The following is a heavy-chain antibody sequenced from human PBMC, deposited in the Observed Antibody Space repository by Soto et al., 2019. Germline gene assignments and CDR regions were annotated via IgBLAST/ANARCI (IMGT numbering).Heavy chain of an antibody. Sequence: QVQLVQSGAEVKKPGASVKVSCKASGYTFTRSGISWVRQAPGQGLDWMGWISTYNGDTNYAQTFQDRVTMTTDTSTSTAYMELRSLRSDDTAVYYCAREGVAPYYYYGMDVWGQGTPVSVSS. J-gene: IGHJ6*02. CDR3: AREGVAPYYYYGMDV. V-gene: IGHV1-18*01. D-gene: IGHD5-12*01. CDR2: ISTYNGDT. CDR1: GYTFTRSG.